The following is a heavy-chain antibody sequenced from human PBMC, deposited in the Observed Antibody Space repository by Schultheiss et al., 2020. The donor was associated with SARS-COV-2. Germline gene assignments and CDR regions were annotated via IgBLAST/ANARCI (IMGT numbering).Heavy chain of an antibody. CDR2: IYYSGST. V-gene: IGHV4-59*12. Sequence: SETLSLTCTVSGGSISSYYWSWIRQPPGKGLEWIGYIYYSGSTYYNPSLKSRVTISVDTSKNQFSLKLSSVTAADTAVYYCARDSNAQQLPGDAFDIWGQGTMVTVSS. CDR1: GGSISSYY. D-gene: IGHD6-13*01. CDR3: ARDSNAQQLPGDAFDI. J-gene: IGHJ3*02.